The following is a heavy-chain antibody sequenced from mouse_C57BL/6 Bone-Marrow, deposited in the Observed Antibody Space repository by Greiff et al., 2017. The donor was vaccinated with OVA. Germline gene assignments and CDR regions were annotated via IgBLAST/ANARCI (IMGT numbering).Heavy chain of an antibody. Sequence: DVMLVESGGGLVKPGGSLKLSCAASGFTFSDYGMHWVRQAPEKGLEWVAYISSGSSTIYYADTVKGRFTISRDNAKNTLFLQMTSLRSEDTAMYDCASPPSTYYAMDYWGKGTSVTVSS. CDR2: ISSGSSTI. CDR1: GFTFSDYG. D-gene: IGHD2-1*01. CDR3: ASPPSTYYAMDY. V-gene: IGHV5-17*01. J-gene: IGHJ4*01.